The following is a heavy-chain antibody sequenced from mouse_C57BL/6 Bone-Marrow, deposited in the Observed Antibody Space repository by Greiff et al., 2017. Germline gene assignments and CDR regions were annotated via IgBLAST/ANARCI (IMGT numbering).Heavy chain of an antibody. CDR1: GYTFTSYW. V-gene: IGHV1-64*01. CDR3: ARRDSNDGAWFAY. J-gene: IGHJ3*01. Sequence: VQLQQPGAELVKPGASVKLSCKASGYTFTSYWMHWVKQRPGQGLEWIGMIHPNSGSTNYNEKFKSKATLTVDKSSSTSYMQLSGLTYEDSAVYYGARRDSNDGAWFAYWGQGTLVTVSA. D-gene: IGHD2-12*01. CDR2: IHPNSGST.